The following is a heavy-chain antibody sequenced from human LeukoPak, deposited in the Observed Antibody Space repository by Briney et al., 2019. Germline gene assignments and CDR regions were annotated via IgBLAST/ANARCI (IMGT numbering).Heavy chain of an antibody. Sequence: SETLSLTCTVSGGSISSYYWSWIRQPPGKGLEWIGYIYYSGSTNYNPSLKSRLTISVDTSKNQFSLKLSSVTAADTAVYYCARGGTMVRGVIITFRRFDYWGQGTLVTVSS. J-gene: IGHJ4*02. D-gene: IGHD3-10*01. CDR2: IYYSGST. CDR1: GGSISSYY. V-gene: IGHV4-59*12. CDR3: ARGGTMVRGVIITFRRFDY.